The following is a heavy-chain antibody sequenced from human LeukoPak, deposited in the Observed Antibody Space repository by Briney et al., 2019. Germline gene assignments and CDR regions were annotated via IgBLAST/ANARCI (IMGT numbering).Heavy chain of an antibody. D-gene: IGHD3-16*02. CDR2: VSSSSGTI. CDR1: KFTFSTYS. V-gene: IGHV3-48*01. J-gene: IGHJ5*02. CDR3: ARDQGFRYFDP. Sequence: GGSLRLSCVASKFTFSTYSMSWVRQAPGKGLEWVAYVSSSSGTIYYTDSVKGRFTISRDNAKNSVFLQMSSLSGGDTAIYYCARDQGFRYFDPWGQGALVTVSS.